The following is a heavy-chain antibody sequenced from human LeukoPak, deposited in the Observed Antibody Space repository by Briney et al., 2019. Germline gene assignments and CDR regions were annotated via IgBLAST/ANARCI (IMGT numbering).Heavy chain of an antibody. V-gene: IGHV4-34*01. J-gene: IGHJ6*04. Sequence: SETLSLTCAVYGGSFSGYYWSWIRQPPGKGREWIGEINHSGSTNYNPSLKSRVTISVDTSKNQFSLKLSSVTAADTAVYYCARTVTSPRRYYYGMDVWGKGTTVTVSS. CDR1: GGSFSGYY. CDR2: INHSGST. CDR3: ARTVTSPRRYYYGMDV. D-gene: IGHD4-17*01.